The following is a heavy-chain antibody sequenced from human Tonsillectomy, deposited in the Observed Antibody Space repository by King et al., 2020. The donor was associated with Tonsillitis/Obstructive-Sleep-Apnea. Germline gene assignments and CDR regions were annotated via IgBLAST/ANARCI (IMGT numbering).Heavy chain of an antibody. Sequence: VQLQESGPGLVKPSETLSLTCTVSGGSISSYYWSCIRQPPGKGLEWIGYIYYSGSTNYNPSLKSRVTISVDTSKNQFSLKLSSVTAAFTAVYYCARLGSEMATPKEGYFDYWGQGTLVTVSS. J-gene: IGHJ4*02. V-gene: IGHV4-59*08. CDR3: ARLGSEMATPKEGYFDY. CDR2: IYYSGST. CDR1: GGSISSYY. D-gene: IGHD5-24*01.